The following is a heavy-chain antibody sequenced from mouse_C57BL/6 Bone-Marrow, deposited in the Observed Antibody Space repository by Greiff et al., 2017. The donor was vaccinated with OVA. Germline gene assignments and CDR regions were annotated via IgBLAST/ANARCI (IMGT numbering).Heavy chain of an antibody. J-gene: IGHJ3*01. CDR2: IDPETGGT. CDR3: TRNDWVFAY. D-gene: IGHD4-1*01. CDR1: GYTFTDYE. Sequence: VQLQQSGAELVRPGASVTLSCKASGYTFTDYEMHWVKQTHVHGLEWIGAIDPETGGTAYHQKFKGKAILTADKSSSTAYMELRSLTSVDSAVYYCTRNDWVFAYWGQGTLVTVSA. V-gene: IGHV1-15*01.